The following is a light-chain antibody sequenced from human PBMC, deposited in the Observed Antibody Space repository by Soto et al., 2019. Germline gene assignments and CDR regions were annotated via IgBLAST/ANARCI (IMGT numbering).Light chain of an antibody. J-gene: IGKJ4*01. CDR3: HQYSASHT. CDR2: KAS. V-gene: IGKV1-5*03. CDR1: ESISSW. Sequence: DIQMTQSPSTLSSSVGDRIIITCRASESISSWLAWYQQKPGKAPKLLIYKASTLESGVPSRFSASGSGTAFTLTISSLQPDDSATYFCHQYSASHTFGGGTQVEIK.